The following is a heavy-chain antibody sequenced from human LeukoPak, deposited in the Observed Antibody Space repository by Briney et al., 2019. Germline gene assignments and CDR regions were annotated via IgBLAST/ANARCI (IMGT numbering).Heavy chain of an antibody. Sequence: GGSLRLSCAASGFTFSSYWMHWVRQAPGKGLGWVSRINSDGSSTSYADSVKGRFTISRDNAKNSLYLQMNSLRAEDTAFYYCAREGVVVGRDFDYWGQGTLVTVSS. CDR3: AREGVVVGRDFDY. CDR1: GFTFSSYW. J-gene: IGHJ4*02. D-gene: IGHD2-15*01. CDR2: INSDGSST. V-gene: IGHV3-74*01.